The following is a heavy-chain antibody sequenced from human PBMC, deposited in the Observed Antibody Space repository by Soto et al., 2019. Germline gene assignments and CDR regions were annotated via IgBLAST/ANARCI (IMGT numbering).Heavy chain of an antibody. CDR2: IYHSGRT. J-gene: IGHJ3*02. CDR1: GGSIRFYN. CDR3: AKGDSTTHGDSFDI. D-gene: IGHD6-13*01. Sequence: QVQLQESGPGLVKPSETLSLTCSVSGGSIRFYNWNCIRQSPGKGLEWIGYIYHSGRTNYNPSLKSRVTISVDTSKNQFSLQLSSVTAADTAVYYCAKGDSTTHGDSFDIWGQGTMVTVSP. V-gene: IGHV4-59*01.